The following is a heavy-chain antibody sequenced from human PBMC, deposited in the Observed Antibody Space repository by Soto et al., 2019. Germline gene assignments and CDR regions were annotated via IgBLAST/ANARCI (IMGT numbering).Heavy chain of an antibody. V-gene: IGHV3-23*01. CDR1: GFTFRSHD. J-gene: IGHJ4*02. Sequence: EVQLLESGGGLVQFGGSLRLSCAASGFTFRSHDMSWVRQAPGKGLEWVSAISGSGGSTYYADSVKGRFTISRDNFKNTVYLQMNRLRAEATALYYCAKDYTSGQYFDYWGQGTLVTVSS. CDR2: ISGSGGST. CDR3: AKDYTSGQYFDY. D-gene: IGHD6-19*01.